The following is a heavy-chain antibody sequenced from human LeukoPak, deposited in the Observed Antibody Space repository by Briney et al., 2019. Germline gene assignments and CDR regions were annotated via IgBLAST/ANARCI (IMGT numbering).Heavy chain of an antibody. D-gene: IGHD3-10*01. CDR2: IYYSGST. CDR1: GGSISSYY. Sequence: SETLSLTCTVSGGSISSYYWSWIRQPPGKGLEWIGYIYYSGSTNYNPSLKSRVTISVDTSKNQFSLKLSSVTAADTAVYYCAREEYYYGSGSWGQGTLVTVSS. CDR3: AREEYYYGSGS. V-gene: IGHV4-59*08. J-gene: IGHJ4*02.